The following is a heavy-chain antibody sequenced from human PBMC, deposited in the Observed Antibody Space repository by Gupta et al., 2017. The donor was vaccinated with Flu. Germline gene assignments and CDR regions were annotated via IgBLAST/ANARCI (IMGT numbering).Heavy chain of an antibody. CDR1: GFTFSSFV. CDR2: IWYDGSNK. J-gene: IGHJ6*02. CDR3: ARDSILEGGMDV. V-gene: IGHV3-33*01. D-gene: IGHD2-21*01. Sequence: QVQLVESGGGVVQPGRSLRLSCVASGFTFSSFVMHWVRQAPGKGLEWVAVIWYDGSNKYYADSVKGRFTISRDNSKNTLYLQMNSLRAEDTAVYYCARDSILEGGMDVWGQGTTVTVSS.